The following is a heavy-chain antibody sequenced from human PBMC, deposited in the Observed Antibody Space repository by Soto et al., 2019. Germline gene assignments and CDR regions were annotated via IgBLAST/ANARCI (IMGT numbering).Heavy chain of an antibody. D-gene: IGHD4-4*01. CDR1: GFTFSSYW. J-gene: IGHJ4*02. CDR3: ARDGYSNYPDYFDY. Sequence: GGSLRLSCAASGFTFSSYWMSWVRQAPGKGLEWVANIKQDGSEKYYVDSVKGRFTISRDNAKNSLYLQMNSLRAEDTAVYYCARDGYSNYPDYFDYWGQGTLVTVSS. V-gene: IGHV3-7*01. CDR2: IKQDGSEK.